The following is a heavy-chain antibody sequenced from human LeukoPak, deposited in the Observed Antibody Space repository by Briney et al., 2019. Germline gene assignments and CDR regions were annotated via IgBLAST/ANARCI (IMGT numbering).Heavy chain of an antibody. D-gene: IGHD3-10*01. CDR2: MNPNSGNT. CDR1: GYTFTSYG. V-gene: IGHV1-8*02. CDR3: ARGGVDYYGPGRPSPAIDY. Sequence: ASVKVSCKASGYTFTSYGISWVRQATGQGLEWMGWMNPNSGNTGYAQKFQGRVTMTRNTSISTAYMELSSLRSEDTAVYYCARGGVDYYGPGRPSPAIDYWGQGTLVTVSS. J-gene: IGHJ4*02.